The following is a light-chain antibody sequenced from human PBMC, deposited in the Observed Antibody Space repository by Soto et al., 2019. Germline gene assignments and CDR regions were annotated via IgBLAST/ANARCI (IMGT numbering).Light chain of an antibody. CDR2: DDS. V-gene: IGLV3-21*02. CDR1: NIGSKS. J-gene: IGLJ3*02. Sequence: SYELTQPPSVSVAPGQTARLTCVGNNIGSKSVHWYQLKPGQAPVLVIFDDSDRPSGIPERFSGANSENTATVTISSVEAGDEADYYCQVWDSGSVHRVFGGGTKVTVL. CDR3: QVWDSGSVHRV.